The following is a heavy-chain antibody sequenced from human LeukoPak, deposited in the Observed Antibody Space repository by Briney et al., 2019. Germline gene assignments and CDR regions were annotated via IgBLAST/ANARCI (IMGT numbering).Heavy chain of an antibody. CDR3: AKCGEGSGWYNHYYYYMDV. V-gene: IGHV1-46*01. J-gene: IGHJ6*03. D-gene: IGHD6-19*01. CDR2: INPSGGST. Sequence: ASVKVSCKASGYTFTSYYMHWVRQAPGQGLEWMGIINPSGGSTSYAQKFQGRVTMTRDMSTSTVYMELSSLRAEDTAVYYCAKCGEGSGWYNHYYYYMDVWGKGTTVTISS. CDR1: GYTFTSYY.